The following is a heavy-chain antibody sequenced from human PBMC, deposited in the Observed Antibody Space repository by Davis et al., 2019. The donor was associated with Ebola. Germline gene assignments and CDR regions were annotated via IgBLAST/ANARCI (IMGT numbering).Heavy chain of an antibody. D-gene: IGHD2-2*03. J-gene: IGHJ4*02. CDR1: GGSISSGDYY. Sequence: PSETLSLTCTVSGGSISSGDYYWSWIRQPPGKGLEWIGYIYYSGSTYYNPSLKSRVTISVDTSKNQFSLKLSSVTAADTAVYYCARVLTGGYCSSTSCPYYFDYWGQGTLVTVSS. CDR2: IYYSGST. V-gene: IGHV4-30-4*01. CDR3: ARVLTGGYCSSTSCPYYFDY.